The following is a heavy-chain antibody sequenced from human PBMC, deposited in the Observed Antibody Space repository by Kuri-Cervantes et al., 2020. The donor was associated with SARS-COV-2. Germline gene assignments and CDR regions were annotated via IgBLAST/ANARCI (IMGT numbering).Heavy chain of an antibody. Sequence: SVKVSCKAPETTFPNYDINWVRQATGQGLEWMGGIIPIFGTANYAQKFQGRVTITADESTSTAYMELSSLRSEDTAVYYCARDAPNCGGDYCWSWGQGTMVTVSS. J-gene: IGHJ3*01. CDR1: ETTFPNYD. CDR3: ARDAPNCGGDYCWS. CDR2: IIPIFGTA. D-gene: IGHD2-21*01. V-gene: IGHV1-69*13.